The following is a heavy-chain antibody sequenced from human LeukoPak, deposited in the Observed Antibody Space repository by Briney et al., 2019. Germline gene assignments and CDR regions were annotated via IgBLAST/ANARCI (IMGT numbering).Heavy chain of an antibody. CDR2: TSFDVSNK. CDR1: GCTFSSYA. CDR3: ARGYCTSTSCYNDY. V-gene: IGHV3-30*04. J-gene: IGHJ4*02. D-gene: IGHD2-2*02. Sequence: PGGSLRLSCAASGCTFSSYAMHWVRQAPGKGLEWVATTSFDVSNKYYADSVKGRFTISRDNSKNTLYLQMNSLRTEDTAVYSCARGYCTSTSCYNDYWGQGTLVTVSS.